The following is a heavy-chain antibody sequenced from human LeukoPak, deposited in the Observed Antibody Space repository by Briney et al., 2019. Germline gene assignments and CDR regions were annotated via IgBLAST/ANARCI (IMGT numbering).Heavy chain of an antibody. D-gene: IGHD3-16*01. J-gene: IGHJ6*02. CDR1: GYTFTSYY. Sequence: ASVKVSCKASGYTFTSYYMHWVRQAPGQGLEWMGIINPSGGSTSYAQKFQGRVTITADESTSTAYMELSSLRSEDTAVYYCAREGGLQGMDVWGQGTTVTVSS. V-gene: IGHV1-46*01. CDR2: INPSGGST. CDR3: AREGGLQGMDV.